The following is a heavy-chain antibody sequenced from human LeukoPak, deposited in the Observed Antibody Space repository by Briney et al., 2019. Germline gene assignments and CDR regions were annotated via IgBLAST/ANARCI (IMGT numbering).Heavy chain of an antibody. V-gene: IGHV3-7*01. CDR3: AKDYGGGYFDY. CDR2: IKEDGSEK. CDR1: RFTFSRFW. Sequence: GESLTLSCVVSRFTFSRFWMAWVRQAPGKEPEWVAQIKEDGSEKYYMDFVEGRFTISRDNAKNSLYLQMNSLRAEDTAVYYCAKDYGGGYFDYWGQGTLVTVSS. J-gene: IGHJ4*02. D-gene: IGHD3-16*01.